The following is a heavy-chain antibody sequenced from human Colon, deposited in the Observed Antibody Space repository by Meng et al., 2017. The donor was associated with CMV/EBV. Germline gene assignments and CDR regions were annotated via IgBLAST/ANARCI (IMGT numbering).Heavy chain of an antibody. CDR2: ISISSSFI. D-gene: IGHD3-10*01. CDR3: ARGGSRSYFFDN. J-gene: IGHJ4*02. V-gene: IGHV3-21*01. Sequence: GGSLRLSCAASGFNLNTYSMNWLRQAPGRGLEWVASISISSSFIYYADSVKGRFTISRDNAKNSSSLHMSSLRAEDTAVYYCARGGSRSYFFDNWSQGTLVTVSS. CDR1: GFNLNTYS.